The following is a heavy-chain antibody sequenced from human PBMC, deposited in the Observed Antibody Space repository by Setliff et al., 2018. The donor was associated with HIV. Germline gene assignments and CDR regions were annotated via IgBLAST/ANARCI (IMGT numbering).Heavy chain of an antibody. CDR2: IIPMYGVT. J-gene: IGHJ5*02. CDR1: GGTFSXXX. Sequence: GASVKVSCKASGGTFSXXXISWVRQAPGQGPEWMGGIIPMYGVTNYAQKFQGRVTITTDESTSTAYMELSSLRSEDTAVYYCALPYXSGGNCWSSASLPXAGWFDPWGQGTLVTVSS. V-gene: IGHV1-69*05. CDR3: ALPYXSGGNCWSSASLPXAGWFDP. D-gene: IGHD2-15*01.